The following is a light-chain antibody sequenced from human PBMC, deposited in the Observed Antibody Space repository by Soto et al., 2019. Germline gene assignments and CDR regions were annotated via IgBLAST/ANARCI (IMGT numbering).Light chain of an antibody. V-gene: IGKV1-8*01. Sequence: AIRMTQSPSSFSASTGDRVTITCRASQGISSYLAWYQQKPGKAPKLLIYAASTLQSGVPSRFSGSGSGTEFTLTITSLQPEDFATYYCLQLNSFPITFGQGTRLEIK. CDR1: QGISSY. CDR3: LQLNSFPIT. J-gene: IGKJ5*01. CDR2: AAS.